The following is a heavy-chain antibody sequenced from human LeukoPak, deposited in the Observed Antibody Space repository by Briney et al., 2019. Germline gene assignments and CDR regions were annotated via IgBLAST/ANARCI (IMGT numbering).Heavy chain of an antibody. Sequence: ASVKVPCKASGYTFTGYYMHWVRQAPGQGLEWMGWINPNSGGTNYAQKFQGRVTMTRDTSISTAYMELSRLRSDDTAVYYCARVQDLGYCSSTSCSSNNYYYYGMDVWGQGTTVTVSS. CDR1: GYTFTGYY. CDR3: ARVQDLGYCSSTSCSSNNYYYYGMDV. V-gene: IGHV1-2*02. J-gene: IGHJ6*02. D-gene: IGHD2-2*01. CDR2: INPNSGGT.